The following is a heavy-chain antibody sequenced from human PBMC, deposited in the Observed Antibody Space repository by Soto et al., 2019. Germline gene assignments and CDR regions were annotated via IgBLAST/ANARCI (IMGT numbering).Heavy chain of an antibody. D-gene: IGHD3-10*01. CDR3: ASPSYGSGNYY. V-gene: IGHV1-3*01. CDR1: GYTFSNYA. J-gene: IGHJ4*02. CDR2: INADNGNT. Sequence: QVQLVQSGAEVKKPGASVKVSCKASGYTFSNYALHWGRQDPGQRLEWMGWINADNGNTKYSQKFQGRVTFTRDTSASTAYTDLSSLRSEDTAVYYCASPSYGSGNYYWGQGTLVTVSS.